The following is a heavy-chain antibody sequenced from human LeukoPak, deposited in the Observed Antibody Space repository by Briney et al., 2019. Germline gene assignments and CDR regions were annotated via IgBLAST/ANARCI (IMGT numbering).Heavy chain of an antibody. CDR1: GSTFTGYY. V-gene: IGHV1-2*02. D-gene: IGHD3-9*01. Sequence: ASVKLSCKTSGSTFTGYYIHWVRQAPGQGLEWMGWINPNNGGTNYAQKFQGRVTMTRDTSISTAYMELSRLGSDDTAVYYCARDRLTGYEDFDIWGQGTMVTVSS. CDR3: ARDRLTGYEDFDI. J-gene: IGHJ3*02. CDR2: INPNNGGT.